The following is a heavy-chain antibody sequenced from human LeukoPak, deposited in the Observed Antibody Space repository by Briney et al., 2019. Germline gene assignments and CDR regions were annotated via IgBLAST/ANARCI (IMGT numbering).Heavy chain of an antibody. Sequence: SETLSLTCTVSGYSISSGYYWGWIRQTPGKGLEWIGSIYHSGSTYYNPSLKSRVTISVDTSKNQFSLKLSSVTAADTAVYYCARSMAARHAFDIWGQGTMVTVSS. CDR1: GYSISSGYY. J-gene: IGHJ3*02. V-gene: IGHV4-38-2*02. CDR3: ARSMAARHAFDI. CDR2: IYHSGST. D-gene: IGHD6-6*01.